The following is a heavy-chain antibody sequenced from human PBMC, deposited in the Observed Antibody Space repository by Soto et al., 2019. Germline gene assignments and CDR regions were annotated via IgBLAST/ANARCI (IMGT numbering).Heavy chain of an antibody. Sequence: EVQLVESGGGLVQPGGSLRLSCAASGFTFSSYWIHWVRQVPGKGLVWGSRINGDGSSASYADSVKGRFTSSRDNAKNTLYLQMNSLRAEDTAVFYCARGAFGAYYFDHWGQGTPVSVSS. CDR3: ARGAFGAYYFDH. CDR2: INGDGSSA. D-gene: IGHD3-3*01. CDR1: GFTFSSYW. J-gene: IGHJ4*02. V-gene: IGHV3-74*01.